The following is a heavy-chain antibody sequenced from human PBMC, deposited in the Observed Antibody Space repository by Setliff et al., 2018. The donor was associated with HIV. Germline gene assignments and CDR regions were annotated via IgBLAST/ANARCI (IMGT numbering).Heavy chain of an antibody. CDR3: ARHPDSGFYYSPLLNNWYFDL. V-gene: IGHV4-34*01. CDR2: ISHSGRT. CDR1: VGSFSGYY. D-gene: IGHD3-22*01. J-gene: IGHJ2*01. Sequence: SLTCAVYVGSFSGYYWSWIRQPPGKGLEWIGEISHSGRTNYNPSLKSRVTISVDTSKNQFSLKLSSVTAADTAVYYCARHPDSGFYYSPLLNNWYFDLWGPGTLVTVSS.